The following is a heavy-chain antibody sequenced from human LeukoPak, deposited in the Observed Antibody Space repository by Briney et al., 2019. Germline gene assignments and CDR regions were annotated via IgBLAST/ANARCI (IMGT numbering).Heavy chain of an antibody. CDR3: ARVRARGLVGPTAY. Sequence: ASVKVSCKASGYTFSDYYIHWVRQAPGQGLEWVGWINPSSGGTNYAQRFQGRVTMTRDTSISTAYMELSRLRSDDTAVFYFARVRARGLVGPTAYWGQGTLVTVSS. D-gene: IGHD1-26*01. V-gene: IGHV1-2*02. J-gene: IGHJ4*02. CDR1: GYTFSDYY. CDR2: INPSSGGT.